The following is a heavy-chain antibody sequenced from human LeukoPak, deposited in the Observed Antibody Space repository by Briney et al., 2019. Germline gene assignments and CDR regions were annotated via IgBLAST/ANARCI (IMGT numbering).Heavy chain of an antibody. CDR1: GFTFSNAW. D-gene: IGHD2-8*01. CDR2: IKSKTDGGTT. Sequence: GGSLRLSCAASGFTFSNAWVNWVRQAPGKGLEWVGRIKSKTDGGTTDYAAPVKGRFTISRDDSENTLYLQMNSLKTEDTAVYYCTTSYLMVYAVSDYFDYWGQGTLVTVSS. V-gene: IGHV3-15*07. CDR3: TTSYLMVYAVSDYFDY. J-gene: IGHJ4*02.